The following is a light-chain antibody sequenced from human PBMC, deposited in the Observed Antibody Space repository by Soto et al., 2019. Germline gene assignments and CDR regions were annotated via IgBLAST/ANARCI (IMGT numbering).Light chain of an antibody. CDR1: SSNIGAGYY. CDR3: QSYDSSLSGGDVV. J-gene: IGLJ2*01. Sequence: QPVLTQPPSVSGAPGQRVTISCTGSSSNIGAGYYVHWYQQLPGTAPKLLIYGNSNRPSGVPDRFSGSKSGTSASLAITGLQAEDEADYYSQSYDSSLSGGDVVFGGGTKVTVL. CDR2: GNS. V-gene: IGLV1-40*01.